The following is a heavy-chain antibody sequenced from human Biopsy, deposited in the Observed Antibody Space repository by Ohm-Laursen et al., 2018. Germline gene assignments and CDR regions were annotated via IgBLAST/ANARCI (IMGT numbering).Heavy chain of an antibody. CDR3: ARAVDYYDPYYYYGLDV. Sequence: SETLSLTCPVYGGSFSGYYWSRIRQPPGKGLEWIGEINHRGSTSYNPSLKIRFTISVDTSKNQFSLKLRSVTAADTAVYYCARAVDYYDPYYYYGLDVWGQGTTVTVSS. D-gene: IGHD3-16*01. CDR1: GGSFSGYY. CDR2: INHRGST. J-gene: IGHJ6*02. V-gene: IGHV4-34*01.